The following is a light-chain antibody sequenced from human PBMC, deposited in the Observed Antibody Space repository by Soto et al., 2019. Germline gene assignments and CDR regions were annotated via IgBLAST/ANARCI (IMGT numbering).Light chain of an antibody. V-gene: IGKV3-15*01. CDR2: GAS. CDR3: QQYYNWPPFT. Sequence: EIVMTQSPGTLSVSPGERATLSCRASQSVSSNLAWYQQKPGRAPRLLIYGASTRATGIPARFIGSGSGTEFTLTISTMQSEDFAVYYCQQYYNWPPFTFGPGTKVDIK. J-gene: IGKJ3*01. CDR1: QSVSSN.